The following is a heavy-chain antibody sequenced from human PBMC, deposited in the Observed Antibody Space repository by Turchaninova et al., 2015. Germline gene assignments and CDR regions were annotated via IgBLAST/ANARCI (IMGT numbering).Heavy chain of an antibody. CDR3: ARCLIQAQGRSFSI. V-gene: IGHV4-38-2*01. J-gene: IGHJ3*02. CDR1: GYSINNAYY. D-gene: IGHD5-18*01. Sequence: QVQLQESGPGLVTSSETLSLTCAVSGYSINNAYYWGWFREPPGKGVGWIGSILLGGNTYYNPSLKSRLLIAVDTSKSQFSLKLTSATDADTAVYYCARCLIQAQGRSFSIWGQGIMVTVSS. CDR2: ILLGGNT.